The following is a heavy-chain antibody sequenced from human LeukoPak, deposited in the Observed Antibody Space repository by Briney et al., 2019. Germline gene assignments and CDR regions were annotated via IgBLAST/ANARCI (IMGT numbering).Heavy chain of an antibody. CDR2: ISGNGAYI. CDR1: GFSFSDYS. Sequence: PGGSLRLSCAASGFSFSDYSMNWVRQAPGKGLEWVSSISGNGAYIYYTDSVKGRFTISRDNSKNTLYLQMNSLRAEDTAVYYCAKASAMIVVVSKHFDYWGQGTLVTVSS. CDR3: AKASAMIVVVSKHFDY. D-gene: IGHD3-22*01. V-gene: IGHV3-21*04. J-gene: IGHJ4*02.